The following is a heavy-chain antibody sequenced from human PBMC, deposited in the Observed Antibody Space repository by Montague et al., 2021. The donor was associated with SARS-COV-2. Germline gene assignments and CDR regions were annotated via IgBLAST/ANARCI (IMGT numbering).Heavy chain of an antibody. J-gene: IGHJ4*02. D-gene: IGHD3-22*01. CDR1: GDSIMTTNW. V-gene: IGHV4-4*02. CDR2: IYQDWST. Sequence: SETLSLTCAVSGDSIMTTNWWSWVRQPPGKGLEWIGEIYQDWSTNYNPSLKSRVTISVDTSKNQFSLKLSFVTAADTAVYYCARATLGITMIVVVMTAIDYYFDYWGQGNLVTVSS. CDR3: ARATLGITMIVVVMTAIDYYFDY.